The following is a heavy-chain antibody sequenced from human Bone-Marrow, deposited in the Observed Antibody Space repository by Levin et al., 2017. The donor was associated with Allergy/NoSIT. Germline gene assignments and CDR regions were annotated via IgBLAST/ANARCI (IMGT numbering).Heavy chain of an antibody. Sequence: GESLKISCVASGLTFKRYAMSWVRQAPGKGLEWVSIISGSGDNTYYADSVKGRFTISRDNSKNTLYLQMNSLRADDTAVYYCAKDLHGASLAVWYFDSWGQGTLVTVSS. J-gene: IGHJ4*02. CDR1: GLTFKRYA. D-gene: IGHD3-16*01. CDR3: AKDLHGASLAVWYFDS. V-gene: IGHV3-23*01. CDR2: ISGSGDNT.